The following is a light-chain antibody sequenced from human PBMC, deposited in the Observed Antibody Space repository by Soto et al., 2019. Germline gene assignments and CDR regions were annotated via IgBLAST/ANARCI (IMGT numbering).Light chain of an antibody. V-gene: IGKV1-39*01. J-gene: IGKJ3*01. CDR3: QESYSVPFT. CDR1: QDISIC. Sequence: DIQMTQSPSFLSASIRDRVTITCRASQDISICLNWYQQKPGEAPKLLIYAASRLQTGVPSRFSGRGSGTEFTLTISSLQPDDFATYFCQESYSVPFTFGPGTTVDI. CDR2: AAS.